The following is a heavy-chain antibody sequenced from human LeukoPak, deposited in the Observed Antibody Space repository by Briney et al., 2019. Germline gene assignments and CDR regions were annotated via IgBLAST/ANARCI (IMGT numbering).Heavy chain of an antibody. Sequence: SETLSLTCTVSGGSISSSSYYWSWIRQPPGKGLEWIGEINHSGSTNYNPSLKSRVTISVDTSKNQFSLKLSSVTAADTAVYYCARAHDYGVPFDYWGQGTLVTVSS. CDR2: INHSGST. D-gene: IGHD4-17*01. CDR1: GGSISSSSYY. CDR3: ARAHDYGVPFDY. J-gene: IGHJ4*02. V-gene: IGHV4-39*07.